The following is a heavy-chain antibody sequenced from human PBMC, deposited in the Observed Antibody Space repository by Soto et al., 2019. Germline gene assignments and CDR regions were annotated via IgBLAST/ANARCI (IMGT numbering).Heavy chain of an antibody. CDR1: GYNFGGYW. CDR3: TRGGLLGPPLDY. D-gene: IGHD3-10*01. V-gene: IGHV5-51*01. CDR2: IFPGDSDT. Sequence: GDSLKISCKAPGYNFGGYWIGWVRQMPGKGLEWMGIIFPGDSDTRYSPSFQGQVTISADKSISTVYLQWRSLKASDAAIYCCTRGGLLGPPLDYWGEGTRGTDS. J-gene: IGHJ4*02.